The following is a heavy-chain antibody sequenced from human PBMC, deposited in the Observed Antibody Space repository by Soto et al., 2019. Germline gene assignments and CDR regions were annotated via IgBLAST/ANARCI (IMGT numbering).Heavy chain of an antibody. CDR2: INHSGST. D-gene: IGHD2-15*01. CDR3: ARAGLGYCSGGSCYGGLDY. CDR1: GGSFSGYY. J-gene: IGHJ4*02. V-gene: IGHV4-34*01. Sequence: QVQLQQWGAGLLKPSETLSLTCAVYGGSFSGYYWSWIRQPPGKGLEWIGEINHSGSTNYNPSLKSRVTISVDTSKNQFSLKLSSGTAADTAVYYCARAGLGYCSGGSCYGGLDYWGQGTLVTVSS.